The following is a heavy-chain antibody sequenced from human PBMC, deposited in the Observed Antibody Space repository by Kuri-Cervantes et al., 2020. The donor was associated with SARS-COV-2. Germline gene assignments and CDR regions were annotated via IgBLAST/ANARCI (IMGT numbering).Heavy chain of an antibody. CDR1: GFTFSSYG. V-gene: IGHV3-48*03. D-gene: IGHD3-3*01. Sequence: GGSLRLSCAASGFTFSSYGMNWVRQTPGKGLEWVSYISSTGDTIYYADSVKGRFTISRDNAKNSLYLQMNSLRAEDTAVYYCASFEVGEHWGQGTLVTVSS. CDR3: ASFEVGEH. CDR2: ISSTGDTI. J-gene: IGHJ4*02.